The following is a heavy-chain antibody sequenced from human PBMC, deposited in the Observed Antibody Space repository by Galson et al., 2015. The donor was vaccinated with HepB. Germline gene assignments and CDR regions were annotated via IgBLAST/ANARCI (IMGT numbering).Heavy chain of an antibody. J-gene: IGHJ3*02. V-gene: IGHV6-1*01. CDR3: AREFTVLRYSGSYGYAFDI. Sequence: CAISGDSVSSNSAAWNWIRQSPSRGLEWLGRTYYRSKWYNDYAVSVKSRITINPDTSKNQFSLQLNSVTPEDTAVYYCAREFTVLRYSGSYGYAFDIWGRGTMVTVSS. D-gene: IGHD1-26*01. CDR2: TYYRSKWYN. CDR1: GDSVSSNSAA.